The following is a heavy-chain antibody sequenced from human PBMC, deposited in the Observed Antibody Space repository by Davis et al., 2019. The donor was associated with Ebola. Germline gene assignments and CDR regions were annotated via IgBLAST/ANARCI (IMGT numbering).Heavy chain of an antibody. D-gene: IGHD5-18*01. CDR3: AKDSRGYVGCLEH. V-gene: IGHV3-30*02. CDR2: IRYDGSHK. J-gene: IGHJ4*02. CDR1: GFTFSDHY. Sequence: PGGSLRLSCAASGFTFSDHYMDWVRQAPGKGLEWVAFIRYDGSHKYYADSVKGRFTISRDNFENTLYVQMSSLRTEDTAVYYCAKDSRGYVGCLEHWGRGTLVTVSS.